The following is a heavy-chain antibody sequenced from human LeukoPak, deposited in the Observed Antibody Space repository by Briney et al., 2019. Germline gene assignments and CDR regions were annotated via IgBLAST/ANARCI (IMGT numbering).Heavy chain of an antibody. J-gene: IGHJ4*02. D-gene: IGHD3-22*01. CDR2: IYYSGST. CDR3: ARVRTNYDSSGYYYGAANYFDD. CDR1: GGSISTSYYY. V-gene: IGHV4-39*07. Sequence: AETLSLTCTVSGGSISTSYYYWGWIRQPPGKGLEWIGNIYYSGSTYYNPSLKSRITISVDTSKNQFSLKLNSVTAADTAVYYCARVRTNYDSSGYYYGAANYFDDWGQGTLVTVSS.